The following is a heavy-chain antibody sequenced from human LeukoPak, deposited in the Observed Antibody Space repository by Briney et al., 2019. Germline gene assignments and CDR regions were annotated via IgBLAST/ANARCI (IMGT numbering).Heavy chain of an antibody. CDR3: ARDLGYYRADY. CDR1: GFTFSSYW. CDR2: IKGDGSDN. J-gene: IGHJ4*02. V-gene: IGHV3-7*04. Sequence: GGSLRLSCAASGFTFSSYWISWVRQAPGKGLEWVANIKGDGSDNHYVDSVRGRFTIPRDNAKNSLYLQMNSLRAEDTAVYYCARDLGYYRADYWGQGTLVTVSS. D-gene: IGHD1-26*01.